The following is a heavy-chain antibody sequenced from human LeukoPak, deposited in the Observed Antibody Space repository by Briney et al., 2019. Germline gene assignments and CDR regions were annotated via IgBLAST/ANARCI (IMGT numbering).Heavy chain of an antibody. CDR2: LYYSGST. CDR1: GGSISSSSYY. CDR3: ASTYYDVSTTLHN. Sequence: SETLSLTCTVSGGSISSSSYYWGWIRQPPGKGLEWIGSLYYSGSTYYNPSLKSRVTISLDTSKNQFSLRLSSVTAADTALYYCASTYYDVSTTLHNWGQGTLVTVSS. V-gene: IGHV4-39*01. J-gene: IGHJ4*02. D-gene: IGHD3-9*01.